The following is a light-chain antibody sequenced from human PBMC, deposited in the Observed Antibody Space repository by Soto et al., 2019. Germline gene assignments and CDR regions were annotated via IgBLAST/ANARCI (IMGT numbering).Light chain of an antibody. V-gene: IGKV3-20*01. Sequence: EVVLTQSPGTLSLSPGERATLSCRASQRVSGNYLAWYQQKPGQSPRLLIYAAATRATGIPDRFSGSGAGTDFTLTIKRLEPEDFAVYYCQQSYSTPLTFGGGTKVEI. CDR1: QRVSGNY. CDR2: AAA. J-gene: IGKJ4*01. CDR3: QQSYSTPLT.